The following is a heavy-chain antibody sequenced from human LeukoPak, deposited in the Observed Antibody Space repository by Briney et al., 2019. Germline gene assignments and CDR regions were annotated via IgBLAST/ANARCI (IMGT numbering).Heavy chain of an antibody. Sequence: PSQTLSLTCAVSGGSISSGGYSWSWIRQPPGTGLEWIGYIYHSGSTYYNPSLKSRVTISVDTSKNQFSLKLSSVTAADTAVYYCAEDGYSGYVRSWGQGTLVTVSS. J-gene: IGHJ4*02. CDR1: GGSISSGGYS. V-gene: IGHV4-30-2*01. CDR2: IYHSGST. D-gene: IGHD5-12*01. CDR3: AEDGYSGYVRS.